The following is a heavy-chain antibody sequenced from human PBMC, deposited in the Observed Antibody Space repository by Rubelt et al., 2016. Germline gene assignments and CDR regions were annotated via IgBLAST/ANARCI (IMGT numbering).Heavy chain of an antibody. D-gene: IGHD4-23*01. J-gene: IGHJ4*02. CDR1: GFTFSTYS. CDR2: ISSSSSYI. V-gene: IGHV3-21*01. CDR3: ARDGGGNFFDAAFH. Sequence: EVQLVESGGGLVQPGGSLRLSCAASGFTFSTYSMNWVRQAPGKGLEWVSSISSSSSYIYYADSVKGRFTISRDNAKNSLYLQMNSLRAEDTAVYYCARDGGGNFFDAAFHWGQGALVTVSS.